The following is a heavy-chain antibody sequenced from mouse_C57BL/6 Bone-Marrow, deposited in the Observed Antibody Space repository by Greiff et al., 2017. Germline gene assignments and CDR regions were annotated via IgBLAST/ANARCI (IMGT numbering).Heavy chain of an antibody. CDR2: IDPNSGGT. CDR3: AHGSSFYWYVAV. Sequence: QVQLKQPGAELVKPGASVKLSCKASGYTFTSYWMHWVKQRPGRGLEWIGRIDPNSGGTKYTEKVKGKATLTVDKTSSTAYMQLSSLTSEDSAVYNCAHGSSFYWYVAVWGTGTTVTVSA. D-gene: IGHD1-3*01. CDR1: GYTFTSYW. J-gene: IGHJ1*03. V-gene: IGHV1-72*01.